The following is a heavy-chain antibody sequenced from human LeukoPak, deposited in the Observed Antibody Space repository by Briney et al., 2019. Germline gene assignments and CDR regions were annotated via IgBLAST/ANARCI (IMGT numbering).Heavy chain of an antibody. V-gene: IGHV3-23*01. D-gene: IGHD5-24*01. CDR3: AKRTMSAFDS. J-gene: IGHJ4*02. Sequence: GGSLRLSCAASGFTFRTYAMNWVRQAPGKGLEWLSGISGSGNGTYYADSVKGRFIVSRDNSKNMVYLQMNSLTVEDTATYYCAKRTMSAFDSWGQGTLLIVSS. CDR1: GFTFRTYA. CDR2: ISGSGNGT.